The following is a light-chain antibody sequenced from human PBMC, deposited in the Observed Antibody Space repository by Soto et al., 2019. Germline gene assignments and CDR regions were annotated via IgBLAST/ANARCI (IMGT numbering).Light chain of an antibody. CDR2: AAS. J-gene: IGKJ2*01. CDR3: QQLNFYPHT. Sequence: DIQVTQSPSFLSASVGDRVTITCRASQGVGSYLAWYQQKPGKAPKLLIYAASTLRSGAPSRFSGSGSGTEFTLTISSLQPEDFATYYCQQLNFYPHTFGQGTKLEIK. CDR1: QGVGSY. V-gene: IGKV1-9*01.